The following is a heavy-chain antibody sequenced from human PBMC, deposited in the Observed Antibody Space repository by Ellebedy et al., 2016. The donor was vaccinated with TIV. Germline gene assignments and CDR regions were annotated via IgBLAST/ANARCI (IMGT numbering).Heavy chain of an antibody. CDR3: ARDGKSTQSGYAGFDY. V-gene: IGHV3-30*03. J-gene: IGHJ4*02. CDR2: VSYDGASK. CDR1: GFTFSSYG. Sequence: PGGSLRLSCAASGFTFSSYGIHWVRQAPGKGLEWVAVVSYDGASKYYADSVKGRFTISRDNSKSTLYLQMNSLRAEDTAVYYCARDGKSTQSGYAGFDYWGQGTLVTVSS. D-gene: IGHD5-12*01.